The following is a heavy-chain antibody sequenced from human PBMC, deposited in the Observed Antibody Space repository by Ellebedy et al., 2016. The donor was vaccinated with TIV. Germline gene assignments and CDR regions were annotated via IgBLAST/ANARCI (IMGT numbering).Heavy chain of an antibody. V-gene: IGHV3-21*04. CDR3: AKDYYGSGIKLN. J-gene: IGHJ4*02. D-gene: IGHD3-10*01. CDR2: ISSSSSYI. CDR1: GFTFSSYS. Sequence: GESLKISCAASGFTFSSYSMNWVRQAPGKGLEWVSSISSSSSYIYYADSVKGRFTISRDNAKNSLYLQMNSLRAEDTAVYYCAKDYYGSGIKLNWGQGTLVTVSS.